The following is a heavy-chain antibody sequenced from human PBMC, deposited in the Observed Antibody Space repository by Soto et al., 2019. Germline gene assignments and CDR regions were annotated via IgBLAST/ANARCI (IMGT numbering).Heavy chain of an antibody. CDR1: GYTFTGYY. J-gene: IGHJ3*02. D-gene: IGHD3-10*01. CDR2: INPNSGGT. V-gene: IGHV1-2*04. CDR3: ARDRGSYGSGRPNDAFDI. Sequence: QVQLVQSGAEVKKPGASVKVSCKASGYTFTGYYMHWVRQAPGQGLEWMGWINPNSGGTNYAQKFSGWVTMTRDTSISTAYMELRRLRSDDTAVYYCARDRGSYGSGRPNDAFDIWGQGTMVTGSS.